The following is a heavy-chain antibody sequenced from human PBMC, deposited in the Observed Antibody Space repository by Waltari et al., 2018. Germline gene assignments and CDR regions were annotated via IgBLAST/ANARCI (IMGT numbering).Heavy chain of an antibody. J-gene: IGHJ4*02. CDR1: GVPFSPYG. Sequence: EVQLVVSGGGLVKPGGCLRLSCEAPGVPFSPYGRNWVREAPGKGLEWVSFISHSSTFIYYADSVKGRFTISRDNAKNSLYLHMNSLRAEDTALYYCARGEVAAAIWTASGYWGQGTLVTVSS. D-gene: IGHD2-2*01. CDR3: ARGEVAAAIWTASGY. CDR2: ISHSSTFI. V-gene: IGHV3-21*01.